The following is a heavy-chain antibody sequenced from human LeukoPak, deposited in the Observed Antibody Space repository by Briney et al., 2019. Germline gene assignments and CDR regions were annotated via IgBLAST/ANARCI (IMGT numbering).Heavy chain of an antibody. Sequence: GGSLRLSCAASGFTFDDYAMHWVRQTPGKRLEWVSVISGDGGSAYYADSVKGRFTISRDNRKNSVYLQMKSLRTEDTALYSCAKGNGHYDKNGWGQGTLVTVSS. V-gene: IGHV3-43*02. CDR3: AKGNGHYDKNG. J-gene: IGHJ4*02. D-gene: IGHD3-22*01. CDR1: GFTFDDYA. CDR2: ISGDGGSA.